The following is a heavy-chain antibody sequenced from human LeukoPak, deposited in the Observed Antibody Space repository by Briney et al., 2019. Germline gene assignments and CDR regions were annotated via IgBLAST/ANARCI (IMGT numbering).Heavy chain of an antibody. V-gene: IGHV4-38-2*02. D-gene: IGHD6-13*01. CDR3: TGEKAGTIVDC. CDR1: GYSISSGYY. Sequence: PSETLSLTCAVSGYSISSGYYWGWIRQPPGKGLEWIGSIYVSGSTYYNPSLKSRVTISVDMSKNQFSLNLSSVTAADTAVYFCTGEKAGTIVDCWGQGTLVTGSS. J-gene: IGHJ4*02. CDR2: IYVSGST.